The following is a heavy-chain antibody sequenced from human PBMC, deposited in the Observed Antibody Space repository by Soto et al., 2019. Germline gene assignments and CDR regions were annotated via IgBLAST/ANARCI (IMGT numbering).Heavy chain of an antibody. D-gene: IGHD5-18*01. V-gene: IGHV4-59*01. CDR2: IYYSGST. Sequence: SETLSLTCTVSCGSISSYYWSWIRQPPGKGLEWIGYIYYSGSTNYNPSLKSRVTISVDTSKNQFSLKLSSVTAADSAVYYCARERGYSYGSDYGMDVWVQGTTVTVS. J-gene: IGHJ6*02. CDR3: ARERGYSYGSDYGMDV. CDR1: CGSISSYY.